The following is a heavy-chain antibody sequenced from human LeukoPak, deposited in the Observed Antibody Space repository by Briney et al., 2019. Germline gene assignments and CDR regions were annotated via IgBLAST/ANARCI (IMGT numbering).Heavy chain of an antibody. Sequence: GSLRLSCAASGLTFDSYDMNWVRQAPGKGLEWVTFIQYDGSQKYYVDSVKGRFTISRDNSKNTLYLQMDSLRTEDTAVYYCAKGGTWSDFWGQGTLVTVSS. CDR2: IQYDGSQK. V-gene: IGHV3-30*02. J-gene: IGHJ4*02. CDR1: GLTFDSYD. CDR3: AKGGTWSDF. D-gene: IGHD6-13*01.